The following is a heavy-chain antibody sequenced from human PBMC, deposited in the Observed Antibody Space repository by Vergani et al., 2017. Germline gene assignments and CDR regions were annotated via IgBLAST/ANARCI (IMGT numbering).Heavy chain of an antibody. CDR1: GYTFTSYY. CDR3: ARDMGYCTNGVCFYFDY. V-gene: IGHV1-46*01. Sequence: QVQLVQSGAEVKKPGASVKVSCKASGYTFTSYYMHWVRQAPGQGLEWMGIINPSGGSTSYAQKFQGRVTMTRDTSTSTGYMELSSLRSEDTAVYYCARDMGYCTNGVCFYFDYWGQGTLVTVSS. CDR2: INPSGGST. J-gene: IGHJ4*02. D-gene: IGHD2-8*01.